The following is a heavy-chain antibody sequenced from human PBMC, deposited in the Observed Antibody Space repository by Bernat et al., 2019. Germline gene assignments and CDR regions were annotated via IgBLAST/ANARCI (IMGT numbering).Heavy chain of an antibody. D-gene: IGHD5-18*01. J-gene: IGHJ4*02. Sequence: QVQLVESGGGVVQPGRSLRLSCAASGFTFSSYGMHWVRQAPGTGLEWVAVIWYDGSNKYYADSVKGRFTISRDNSKNTLYLQMNSLRAEDTAVYYCARDYTAMANGDYWGQGTLVTVSS. CDR3: ARDYTAMANGDY. CDR1: GFTFSSYG. CDR2: IWYDGSNK. V-gene: IGHV3-33*01.